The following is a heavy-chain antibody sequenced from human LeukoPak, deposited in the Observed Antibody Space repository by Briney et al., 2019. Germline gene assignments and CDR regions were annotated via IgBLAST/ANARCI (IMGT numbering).Heavy chain of an antibody. CDR1: GDSFSSSSAV. CDR2: TYYRSKLHN. V-gene: IGHV6-1*01. CDR3: AGTTDYSSFLAF. Sequence: SQTLSLTCAVSGDSFSSSSAVWNWIRQSPSRGLEWLGRTYYRSKLHNEYAESVKSRISITSDKSKNQYSLQLNSVTPEDTAEYFCAGTTDYSSFLAFWGQGTLVTVSS. J-gene: IGHJ4*02. D-gene: IGHD4-11*01.